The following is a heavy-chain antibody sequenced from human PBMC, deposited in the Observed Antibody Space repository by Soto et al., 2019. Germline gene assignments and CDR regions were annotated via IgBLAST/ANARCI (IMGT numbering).Heavy chain of an antibody. CDR3: AISRRAVRGVGYMDV. Sequence: QVQLVESGGGVVQPGRSLRLSCVASGFTFSSYGMHWVRQAPGKGLEWVALIWYDGSNKYYADSVEGRFTISRDNSKNTLYLQMNSLRAEDTAVFYCAISRRAVRGVGYMDVWGKGTTVTVSS. D-gene: IGHD3-10*01. CDR2: IWYDGSNK. V-gene: IGHV3-33*01. CDR1: GFTFSSYG. J-gene: IGHJ6*03.